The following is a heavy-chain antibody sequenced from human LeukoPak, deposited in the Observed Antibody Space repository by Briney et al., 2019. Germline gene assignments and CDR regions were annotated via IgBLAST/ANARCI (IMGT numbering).Heavy chain of an antibody. CDR1: GFTFSSYW. CDR2: INSDGSST. CDR3: ARDNRVGIYYYDSSGYYGY. J-gene: IGHJ4*02. V-gene: IGHV3-74*01. D-gene: IGHD3-22*01. Sequence: GGSLRLSCAASGFTFSSYWMHWVRQAPGKGLVWVSRINSDGSSTSYADSVKGRFTISRDNAKNTLYLQMNSLRAEDTAVYYCARDNRVGIYYYDSSGYYGYWGQGTLVTVSS.